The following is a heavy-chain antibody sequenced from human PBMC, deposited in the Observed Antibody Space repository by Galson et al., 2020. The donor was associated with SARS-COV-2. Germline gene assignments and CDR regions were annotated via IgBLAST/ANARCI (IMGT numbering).Heavy chain of an antibody. CDR2: ITYDGSTK. D-gene: IGHD3-16*01. CDR1: GFTFSSYA. Sequence: GGSLRLSCAASGFTFSSYAMHWVRQAPGKGLEWVAVITYDGSTKYYADSVKGRFTISRNNTKNTLYLQMNSLRAEDTAVYYCARARGGNYYYGMDVWGLGTTVTVSS. CDR3: ARARGGNYYYGMDV. V-gene: IGHV3-30*04. J-gene: IGHJ6*02.